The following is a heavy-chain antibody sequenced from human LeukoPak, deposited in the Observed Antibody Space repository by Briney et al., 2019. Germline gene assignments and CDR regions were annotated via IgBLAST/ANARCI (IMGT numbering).Heavy chain of an antibody. CDR1: GGSISTSSYY. CDR3: ASDYGDYMGFDY. J-gene: IGHJ4*02. CDR2: IFYSGST. Sequence: ASETLSLTCTVSGGSISTSSYYWGWVRQPPGKGLEWIGNIFYSGSTYYSPSLKSRVTISLDTSRNQFSLKLGSVTAADTAVYYCASDYGDYMGFDYWGQGTLVTVSS. D-gene: IGHD4-17*01. V-gene: IGHV4-39*07.